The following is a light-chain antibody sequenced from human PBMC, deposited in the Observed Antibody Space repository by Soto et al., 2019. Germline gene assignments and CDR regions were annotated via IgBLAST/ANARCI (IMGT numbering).Light chain of an antibody. V-gene: IGKV3-20*01. CDR2: GAS. Sequence: EIVLTQSPGTLSLSPGERATLSCRASQSVSSSYLAWYQQKPGQAPRLLIYGASSMATGIPDRFSGSGSVTDFTLTISRLEPEYFAVYYCQQYVSSPPYTFGQGTKLEIK. CDR1: QSVSSSY. J-gene: IGKJ2*01. CDR3: QQYVSSPPYT.